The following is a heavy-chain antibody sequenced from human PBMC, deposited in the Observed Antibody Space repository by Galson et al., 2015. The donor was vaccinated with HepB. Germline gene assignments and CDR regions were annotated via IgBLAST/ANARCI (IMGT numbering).Heavy chain of an antibody. CDR3: ARGYSSSWGAYYFDY. V-gene: IGHV6-1*01. J-gene: IGHJ4*02. CDR1: GDSVSRNTAS. D-gene: IGHD6-13*01. Sequence: CAISGDSVSRNTASWNWIRQSPSRGLEWLGRTYYRSKWYNDYAVSVKSRITINPDTSKNQFSLQLNSVTPEDTAVYYCARGYSSSWGAYYFDYWGQGTLVTVSS. CDR2: TYYRSKWYN.